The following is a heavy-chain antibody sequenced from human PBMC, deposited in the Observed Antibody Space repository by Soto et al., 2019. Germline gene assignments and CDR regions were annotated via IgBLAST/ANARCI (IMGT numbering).Heavy chain of an antibody. CDR3: AKARRAVAGYYFDY. V-gene: IGHV3-23*01. D-gene: IGHD6-19*01. Sequence: EVQLLESGGGLVQPAGSLRLSCAASGFSFSSYAMSWVRQAPGKGLDWVSSITGSGVSSHYADSVKGRFTISRGTSKNTLYLQMNDLRAEDTALYYCAKARRAVAGYYFDYWGQGTLVTAPS. CDR2: ITGSGVSS. CDR1: GFSFSSYA. J-gene: IGHJ4*02.